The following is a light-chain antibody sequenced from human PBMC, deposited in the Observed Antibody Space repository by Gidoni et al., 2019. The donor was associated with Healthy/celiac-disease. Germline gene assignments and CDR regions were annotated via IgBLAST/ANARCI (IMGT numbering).Light chain of an antibody. CDR3: QAGDSSTARYV. CDR2: QDS. CDR1: KLGAKY. V-gene: IGLV3-1*01. Sequence: YKLTQPPSVSVSPGQTASITCSGDKLGAKYACWYQQKPGKPPVLVIYQDSKRPSGIPERFSGSNSGNTATLTISGTQAMDEADYYCQAGDSSTARYVFGTGTKVTVL. J-gene: IGLJ1*01.